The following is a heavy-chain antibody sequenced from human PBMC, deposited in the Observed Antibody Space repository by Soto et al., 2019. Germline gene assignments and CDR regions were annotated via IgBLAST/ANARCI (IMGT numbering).Heavy chain of an antibody. CDR3: ARSTVVTPERRGGFDP. J-gene: IGHJ5*02. V-gene: IGHV4-31*03. CDR2: IYYSGST. Sequence: QVQLQESGPGLVKPSQTLSLTCTVSVGSISSGGYYWSWIRQHPGNGLELIGYIYYSGSTYYNPSLRSRVTISVDTSKNQFSLKLSSVTAADTAVYYCARSTVVTPERRGGFDPWGKGTLVTVSS. D-gene: IGHD4-17*01. CDR1: VGSISSGGYY.